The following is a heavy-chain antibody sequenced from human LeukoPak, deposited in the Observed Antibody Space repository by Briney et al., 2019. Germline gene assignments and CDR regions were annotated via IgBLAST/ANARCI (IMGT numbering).Heavy chain of an antibody. CDR3: ARQREGYSSGWLEYFQH. CDR1: GAYISADY. J-gene: IGHJ1*01. D-gene: IGHD6-19*01. Sequence: SETLSLTCAVSGAYISADYWIWIRQPPGNGLEWIGYISYTGSTNYNPALKSRVTISEDTSKNQFSLKLSSVTAADTAVYYCARQREGYSSGWLEYFQHWGQGALVTVSS. V-gene: IGHV4-59*08. CDR2: ISYTGST.